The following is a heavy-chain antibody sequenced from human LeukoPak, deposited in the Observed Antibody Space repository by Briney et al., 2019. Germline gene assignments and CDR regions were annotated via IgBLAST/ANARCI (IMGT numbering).Heavy chain of an antibody. V-gene: IGHV4-59*01. CDR3: ARVVTSWFDP. CDR2: IYYSGST. J-gene: IGHJ5*02. Sequence: SETLSLTCTVSGGSISSYYWSWIRQPPGKGLEWIGYIYYSGSTNYNPSLKSRVTISVDTSKNQFSLKLSSVTAADTAVYYCARVVTSWFDPWGQGTLVTVSS. D-gene: IGHD1-26*01. CDR1: GGSISSYY.